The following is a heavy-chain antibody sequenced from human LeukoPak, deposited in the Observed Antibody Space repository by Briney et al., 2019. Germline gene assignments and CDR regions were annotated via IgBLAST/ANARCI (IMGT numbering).Heavy chain of an antibody. CDR3: ASGPNRSGEPFDY. D-gene: IGHD3-16*01. V-gene: IGHV4-4*07. CDR1: GGSISSFY. J-gene: IGHJ4*02. Sequence: SETLSLTCAVSGGSISSFYWSWVRQPAGKGLEWGGRIYTSGSTNYNPSLKRRVTRSVDTSKNQFSLKLSSVTAADTAVYYCASGPNRSGEPFDYWGQGTLVTVSS. CDR2: IYTSGST.